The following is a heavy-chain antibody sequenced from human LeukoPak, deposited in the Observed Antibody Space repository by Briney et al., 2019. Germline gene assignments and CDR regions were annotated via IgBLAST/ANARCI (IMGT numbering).Heavy chain of an antibody. D-gene: IGHD3-10*01. V-gene: IGHV1-24*01. CDR3: ATSLLWFGELSPPFDY. J-gene: IGHJ4*02. CDR2: FDPEDGET. CDR1: GYTLTELS. Sequence: GASVKVSCKVSGYTLTELSMHWVRQAPGKGLEWMGGFDPEDGETIYAQKFQGRVTMTEDTSTDTAYMELSSLRSEDTAVYYCATSLLWFGELSPPFDYWGQGTLVTVSS.